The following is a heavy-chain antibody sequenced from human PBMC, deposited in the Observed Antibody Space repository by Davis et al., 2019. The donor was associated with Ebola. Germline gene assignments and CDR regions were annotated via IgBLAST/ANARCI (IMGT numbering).Heavy chain of an antibody. Sequence: SETLSLTCTVSGYSISSGYYWGWIRQPPGKGLEWIGSIYHSGSTYYNPSLKSRVTISVDTSKNQFSLKLSSVTAADTAVYYCASVSSSSLLSFDYWGQGTLVTVSS. CDR1: GYSISSGYY. CDR2: IYHSGST. D-gene: IGHD6-6*01. V-gene: IGHV4-38-2*02. CDR3: ASVSSSSLLSFDY. J-gene: IGHJ4*02.